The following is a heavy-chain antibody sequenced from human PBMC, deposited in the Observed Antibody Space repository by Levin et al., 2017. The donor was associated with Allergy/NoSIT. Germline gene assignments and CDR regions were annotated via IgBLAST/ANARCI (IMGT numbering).Heavy chain of an antibody. D-gene: IGHD3-10*01. CDR3: ARLRPSWFGEGPIDY. V-gene: IGHV5-51*01. CDR1: GYSFTSYW. CDR2: IYPGDSDT. J-gene: IGHJ4*02. Sequence: PGGSLRLSCKGSGYSFTSYWIGWVRQMPGKGLEWMGIIYPGDSDTRYSPSFQGQVTISADKSISTAYLQWSSLKASDTAMYYCARLRPSWFGEGPIDYWGQGTLVTVSS.